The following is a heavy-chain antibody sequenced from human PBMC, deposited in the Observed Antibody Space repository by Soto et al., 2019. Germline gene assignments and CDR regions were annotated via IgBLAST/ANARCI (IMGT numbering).Heavy chain of an antibody. Sequence: GGSLRLSCAASGFTVSSNYMSWVRQAPGKGLEWVSAISGSGGSTYYADSVKGRFTISRDNSKNTLYLQMNSLRAEDTAVYYCAKDPVTTVTPYFDLWGLGTLVTVSS. CDR1: GFTVSSNY. CDR2: ISGSGGST. V-gene: IGHV3-23*01. J-gene: IGHJ2*01. D-gene: IGHD4-17*01. CDR3: AKDPVTTVTPYFDL.